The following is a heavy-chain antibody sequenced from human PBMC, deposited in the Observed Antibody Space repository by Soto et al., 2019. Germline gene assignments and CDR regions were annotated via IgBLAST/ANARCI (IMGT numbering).Heavy chain of an antibody. D-gene: IGHD3-9*01. Sequence: SVKVSFKASCYTFTSYGISWVRQAPGQGLEWMGWISAYNGNTNYAQKLQGRVTMTTDTSTSTAYMELRSLRSDDTAVYYCARGVHDILTGYYSVDYWGQGTLVTVSS. CDR1: CYTFTSYG. J-gene: IGHJ4*02. CDR2: ISAYNGNT. V-gene: IGHV1-18*04. CDR3: ARGVHDILTGYYSVDY.